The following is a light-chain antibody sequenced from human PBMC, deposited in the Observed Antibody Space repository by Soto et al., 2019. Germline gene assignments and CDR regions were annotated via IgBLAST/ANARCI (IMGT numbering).Light chain of an antibody. J-gene: IGLJ2*01. CDR2: SNN. Sequence: QSVLTQPPSASGTPGQRVTISCSGSSSNIGSNTVNWYRHVPGTAPKLLIYSNNQRPSGVPDRFSGSKSGTSASLAISGLQSEDEADYYCAAWDDSLNGVVFGGGTKLTVL. V-gene: IGLV1-44*01. CDR1: SSNIGSNT. CDR3: AAWDDSLNGVV.